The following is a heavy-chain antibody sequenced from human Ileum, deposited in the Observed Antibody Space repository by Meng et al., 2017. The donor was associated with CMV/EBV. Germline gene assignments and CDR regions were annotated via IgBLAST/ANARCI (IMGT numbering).Heavy chain of an antibody. Sequence: GESLKISCIVSGFNINSFWMHWVRQVPGRGLVWVSRIYGTNTYYADSVKGRFVISRDNTNNSLYLQMNSLRVEDTAVYYCARDRKSMVRAAPDHLGQGTRVTVSS. CDR2: IYGTNT. CDR3: ARDRKSMVRAAPDH. V-gene: IGHV3-74*01. J-gene: IGHJ4*02. D-gene: IGHD3-10*01. CDR1: GFNINSFW.